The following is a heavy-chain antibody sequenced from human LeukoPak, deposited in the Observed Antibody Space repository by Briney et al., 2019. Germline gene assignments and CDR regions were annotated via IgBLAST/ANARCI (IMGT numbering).Heavy chain of an antibody. CDR3: ARLGRATGWYSVY. CDR1: GFNFRDYG. D-gene: IGHD1-26*01. V-gene: IGHV3-74*03. Sequence: GGSLRLSCAASGFNFRDYGMHWVRQAPGKGLVWVSRIGSGGSGTKYADSVKGRFTVYRDNAKTTLYLEMNSLRVEDTAVYYCARLGRATGWYSVYWGQGAMVTVAS. J-gene: IGHJ4*02. CDR2: IGSGGSGT.